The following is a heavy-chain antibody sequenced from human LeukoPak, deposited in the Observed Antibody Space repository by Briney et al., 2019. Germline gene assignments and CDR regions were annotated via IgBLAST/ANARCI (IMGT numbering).Heavy chain of an antibody. D-gene: IGHD5-18*01. CDR3: AKGVGTGMAYHNGMDV. J-gene: IGHJ6*02. Sequence: GGSLKLSCVASGFSFSNYAMTWVRQAPGKGREWVSTITDSGARTYYADSVKGRFTISRANYQNTLDMQMNSLRVEDTAIYYCAKGVGTGMAYHNGMDVWGQGYRVTVSS. V-gene: IGHV3-23*01. CDR1: GFSFSNYA. CDR2: ITDSGART.